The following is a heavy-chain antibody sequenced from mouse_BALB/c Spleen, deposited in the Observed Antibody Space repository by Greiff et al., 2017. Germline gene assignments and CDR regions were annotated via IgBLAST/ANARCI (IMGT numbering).Heavy chain of an antibody. CDR3: ASPGYAMDY. CDR2: ISDGGSYT. CDR1: GFTFSDYY. Sequence: EVQVVESGGGLVKPGGSLKLSCAASGFTFSDYYMYWVRQTPEKRLEWVATISDGGSYTYYPDSVKGRFTISRDNAKNNLYLQMSSLKSEDTAMYYCASPGYAMDYWGQGTSVTVSS. J-gene: IGHJ4*01. V-gene: IGHV5-4*02.